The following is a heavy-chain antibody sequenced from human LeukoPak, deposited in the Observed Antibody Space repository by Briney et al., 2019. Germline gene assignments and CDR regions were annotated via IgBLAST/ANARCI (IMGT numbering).Heavy chain of an antibody. V-gene: IGHV5-51*01. Sequence: GESLKISCKGSGYSFTSYWIGWVRQMPGKGLEWMGIIYPGDSDTRYSPSFQDQATISADKSISTAYLQWSSLKASDTAMYYCARGGYYDSSGYRYFDYWGQGTLVTVSS. CDR3: ARGGYYDSSGYRYFDY. J-gene: IGHJ4*02. CDR1: GYSFTSYW. CDR2: IYPGDSDT. D-gene: IGHD3-22*01.